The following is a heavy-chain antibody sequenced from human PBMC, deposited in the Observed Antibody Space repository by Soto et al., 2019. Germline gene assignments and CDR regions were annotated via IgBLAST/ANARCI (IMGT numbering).Heavy chain of an antibody. CDR2: INSDGSST. CDR1: GFTFSSYW. J-gene: IGHJ6*02. D-gene: IGHD6-13*01. Sequence: GGSLRLSCAASGFTFSSYWMHWVRQAPGKGLVWVSRINSDGSSTSYADSVKGRFTISRDNAKNTLYLQMNSLRAEDTAVYYCARAQQLDSPYYYYYGMDVWGQGTTVTVSS. V-gene: IGHV3-74*01. CDR3: ARAQQLDSPYYYYYGMDV.